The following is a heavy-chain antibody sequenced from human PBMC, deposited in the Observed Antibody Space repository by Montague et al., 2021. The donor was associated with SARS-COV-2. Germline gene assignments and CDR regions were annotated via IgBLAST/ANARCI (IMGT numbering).Heavy chain of an antibody. J-gene: IGHJ6*02. V-gene: IGHV4-34*01. Sequence: SETLSLTCAVYGGSFSGYYWSWIRQPPGKGLEWIGEVNHSGSTGYNPSLKSRVTISVDTSKNQFSLKLSSVTAADTAVYYCARGRTVTTFYYYYYYGMDVWGQGTTVTVSS. CDR2: VNHSGST. CDR1: GGSFSGYY. D-gene: IGHD4-17*01. CDR3: ARGRTVTTFYYYYYYGMDV.